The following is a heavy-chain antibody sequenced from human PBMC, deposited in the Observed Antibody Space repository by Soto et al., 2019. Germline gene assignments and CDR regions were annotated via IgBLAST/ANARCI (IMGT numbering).Heavy chain of an antibody. CDR2: VSGSGGST. D-gene: IGHD6-19*01. V-gene: IGHV3-23*01. CDR3: AGCTVDTIVTSGWCHDLDP. Sequence: EVQLLDSGGGLVQPGGCLRLSCAASGFTFSSSAMSWVRQAPGKGLERVSAVSGSGGSTYYADSVRGRVTISRDNSKKTLYVQVNSLRADDKAIYLCAGCTVDTIVTSGWCHDLDPWGQGTLVTVSS. CDR1: GFTFSSSA. J-gene: IGHJ5*02.